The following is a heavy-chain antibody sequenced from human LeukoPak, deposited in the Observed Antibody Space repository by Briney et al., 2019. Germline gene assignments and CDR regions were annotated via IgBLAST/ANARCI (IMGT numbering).Heavy chain of an antibody. CDR1: GGSISSGDYY. J-gene: IGHJ4*02. CDR3: ARGPTMLAY. CDR2: IYYSGST. Sequence: SETLSLTCTVSGGSISSGDYYWSWIRQPPGKGLEWIGYIYYSGSTYYNPSLKSRVTISVDTTKNQFSLKLRSVTAADTAVYYCARGPTMLAYWGQGTLVTVSS. D-gene: IGHD4/OR15-4a*01. V-gene: IGHV4-30-4*01.